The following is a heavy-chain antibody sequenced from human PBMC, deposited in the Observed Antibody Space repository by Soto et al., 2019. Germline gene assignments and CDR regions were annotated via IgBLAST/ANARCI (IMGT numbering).Heavy chain of an antibody. CDR3: ARTYYDFWSGLSFDY. CDR2: IYPGDSDT. Sequence: GDSLRVCWKGAWDSCTRYGSRWVRQMPRKGLEWMGIIYPGDSDTRYSPSFQGQVTISADKSISTAYLQWSSLKASDTAMYYCARTYYDFWSGLSFDYWGQGTLVTVSS. J-gene: IGHJ4*02. V-gene: IGHV5-51*01. CDR1: WDSCTRYG. D-gene: IGHD3-3*01.